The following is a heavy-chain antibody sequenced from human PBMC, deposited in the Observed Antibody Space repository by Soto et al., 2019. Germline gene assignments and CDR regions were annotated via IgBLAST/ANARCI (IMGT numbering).Heavy chain of an antibody. Sequence: SVKVSCKDSGYTFTSYDINWVRQATGQGLEWMGWMNPNSGNTGYAQNFQGRVTMTRNTSISTAYMELSSLRSEDTAVYYCAIGSVVVITWGQGTLVTVSS. J-gene: IGHJ4*02. CDR2: MNPNSGNT. CDR1: GYTFTSYD. V-gene: IGHV1-8*01. D-gene: IGHD3-22*01. CDR3: AIGSVVVIT.